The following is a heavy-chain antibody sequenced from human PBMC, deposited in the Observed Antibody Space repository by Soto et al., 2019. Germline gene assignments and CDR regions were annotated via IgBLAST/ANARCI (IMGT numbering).Heavy chain of an antibody. J-gene: IGHJ4*02. V-gene: IGHV4-34*01. Sequence: SETLSLTCAVYGGSFSGYYWSWIRQPPGKGLEWIGEINHSGSTNYNPSLKSRATISVDTSKNQFSLKLSSVTAADTAVYYCATHGGNSVYFDYWGQGTLVTVSS. CDR2: INHSGST. D-gene: IGHD2-21*02. CDR3: ATHGGNSVYFDY. CDR1: GGSFSGYY.